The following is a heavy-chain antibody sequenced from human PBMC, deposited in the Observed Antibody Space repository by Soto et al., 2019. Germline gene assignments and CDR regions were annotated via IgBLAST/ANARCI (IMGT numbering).Heavy chain of an antibody. D-gene: IGHD3-16*01. CDR3: ARRYDYIWGSYYFDY. CDR2: IYYSGST. CDR1: VGSISSYY. V-gene: IGHV4-59*08. J-gene: IGHJ4*02. Sequence: SETLSLTCTVSVGSISSYYWSWIRQPPGKGLEWIGYIYYSGSTYYNPSLKSRVTISVDTSKNQFSLKLSSVTAADTAVYYCARRYDYIWGSYYFDYWGQGTLVTVSS.